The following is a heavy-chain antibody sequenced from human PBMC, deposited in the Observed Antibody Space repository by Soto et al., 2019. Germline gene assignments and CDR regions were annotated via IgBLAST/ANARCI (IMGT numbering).Heavy chain of an antibody. J-gene: IGHJ6*02. CDR2: ISGRGDHR. CDR1: PITVYNFAA. V-gene: IGHV3-23*04. Sequence: EVQLVESGGGLVQPGRSLRLSCVASPITVYNFAAMSWVRQTPERGLEWVSTISGRGDHRYYADSVKGRFTISRDNSKNRLYLQMDGLRVDDTAVYYCAKDRALENQTPYGMDVWGQGTTVTV. D-gene: IGHD2-2*01. CDR3: AKDRALENQTPYGMDV.